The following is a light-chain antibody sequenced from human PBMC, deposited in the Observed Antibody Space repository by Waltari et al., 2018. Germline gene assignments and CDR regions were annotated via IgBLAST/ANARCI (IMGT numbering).Light chain of an antibody. CDR3: QQYNNWPLT. V-gene: IGKV3-15*01. Sequence: EKVMTQSPATLSVSPGERATLSCRASQSVSSNLAWYQQKPGQAPRLLIYGASTRATGISARFSGSGSGTEFTLTISSLQSEDFAVYYCQQYNNWPLTVGGGTTVEIK. J-gene: IGKJ4*01. CDR1: QSVSSN. CDR2: GAS.